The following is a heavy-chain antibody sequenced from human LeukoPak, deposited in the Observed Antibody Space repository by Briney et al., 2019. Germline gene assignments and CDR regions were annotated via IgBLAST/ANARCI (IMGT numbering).Heavy chain of an antibody. Sequence: GGSLRLSCAASGFTFDDYGMGWVRQAPGKGLEWVSAISGNGGGTVYADSVKGRFTVFRDNAKNSLYLQMNSLTAGDTALYYCARAPYFYYGMDVWGRGTTVTVS. CDR2: ISGNGGGT. V-gene: IGHV3-20*04. CDR3: ARAPYFYYGMDV. CDR1: GFTFDDYG. J-gene: IGHJ6*02.